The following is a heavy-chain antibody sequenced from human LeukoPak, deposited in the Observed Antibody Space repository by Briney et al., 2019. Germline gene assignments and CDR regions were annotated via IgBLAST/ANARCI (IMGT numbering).Heavy chain of an antibody. V-gene: IGHV4-59*08. CDR1: GGSISRYY. Sequence: SETLSLTCTVSGGSISRYYWSWIRQPPGKGLEWIGYIYYSGSTHYNPSLKSRLTISIDTSKNQFSLKLTSVTAADTAVYYCTRQWFGELFSVFDYWGQGSLVTVSS. CDR2: IYYSGST. J-gene: IGHJ4*02. CDR3: TRQWFGELFSVFDY. D-gene: IGHD3-10*01.